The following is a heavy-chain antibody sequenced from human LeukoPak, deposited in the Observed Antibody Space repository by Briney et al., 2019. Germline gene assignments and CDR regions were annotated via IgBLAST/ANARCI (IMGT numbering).Heavy chain of an antibody. CDR2: INGGGKT. CDR1: GGSISSGGYS. CDR3: ARRPYGLIRGIGGPTGHWFEA. Sequence: SQTLSLTCAVSGGSISSGGYSWSWIRQSPGKGLEWIGEINGGGKTDYNPSLKSRVSMSVDTSKNQFSLRLTAVTAADTAIYYCARRPYGLIRGIGGPTGHWFEAWGQRTLVSVSS. D-gene: IGHD3-16*01. V-gene: IGHV4-30-2*06. J-gene: IGHJ5*02.